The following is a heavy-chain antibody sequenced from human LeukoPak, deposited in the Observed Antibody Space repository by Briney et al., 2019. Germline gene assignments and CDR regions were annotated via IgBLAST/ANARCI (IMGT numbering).Heavy chain of an antibody. J-gene: IGHJ4*02. CDR3: ARDIPGDSSGYYFYYFDY. D-gene: IGHD3-22*01. V-gene: IGHV1-2*02. CDR2: IYPNSGGT. Sequence: ASVKVSCKASGYTFSDYYIHWVRQAPGQGLEWMGWIYPNSGGTNYAQKFQGRVTMTRDTYMNTAYMELSSLTSDDTAVYYCARDIPGDSSGYYFYYFDYWGQGTLVTVSS. CDR1: GYTFSDYY.